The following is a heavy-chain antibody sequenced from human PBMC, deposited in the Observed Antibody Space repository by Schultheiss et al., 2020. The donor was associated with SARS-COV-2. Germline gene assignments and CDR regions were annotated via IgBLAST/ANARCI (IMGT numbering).Heavy chain of an antibody. J-gene: IGHJ4*02. CDR1: GYSIRSGYY. D-gene: IGHD6-13*01. Sequence: SETLSLTCAVSGYSIRSGYYWGWFRQHPGKGLEWIGEINHSGSTNYNPSLKSRVTISVDTSKNQFSLKLSSVTAAGTAVYYCARGHSRGDYFDYWGQGTLVTVSS. CDR2: INHSGST. CDR3: ARGHSRGDYFDY. V-gene: IGHV4-38-2*01.